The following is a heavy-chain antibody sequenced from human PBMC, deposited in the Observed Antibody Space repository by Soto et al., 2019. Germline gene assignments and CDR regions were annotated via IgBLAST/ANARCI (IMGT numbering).Heavy chain of an antibody. Sequence: GGSLRLSCAASTFSFSSYWMHWVRQVPGKGPAWVSRINHDGSKTEYADSVKGRFTISRDNTNNTLYLQMNSLRVEDTAVYYCAKDAYSGSRILDYWGQGTLVTVSS. CDR2: INHDGSKT. CDR1: TFSFSSYW. D-gene: IGHD1-26*01. J-gene: IGHJ4*02. CDR3: AKDAYSGSRILDY. V-gene: IGHV3-74*01.